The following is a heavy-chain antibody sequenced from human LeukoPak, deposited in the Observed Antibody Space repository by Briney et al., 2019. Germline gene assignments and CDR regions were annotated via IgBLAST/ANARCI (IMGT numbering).Heavy chain of an antibody. Sequence: ASVKVSFKSSGYTFTIYAMHWVRQAPGQGLEWMGWITPSGGTNYPQKVQGRGAITSDTSITTANMDLSRLTSDDTAVYYCARDRYGDGFAHFDYWGQGALVTVSS. V-gene: IGHV1-2*02. J-gene: IGHJ4*02. CDR2: ITPSGGT. CDR1: GYTFTIYA. D-gene: IGHD5-24*01. CDR3: ARDRYGDGFAHFDY.